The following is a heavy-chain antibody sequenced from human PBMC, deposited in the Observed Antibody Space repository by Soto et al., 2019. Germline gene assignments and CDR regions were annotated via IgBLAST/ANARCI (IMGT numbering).Heavy chain of an antibody. J-gene: IGHJ6*02. V-gene: IGHV1-2*02. Sequence: ASVKVSCKASGYTFTGYYMHWVRQAPGQGLEWMGWIDPNSGGTNYAQKFQGRVTMTRDTSISTAYMELSRLRPDDTAVYYCARDHNYDILTGNYYGMDVWGQGTTVTVSS. CDR1: GYTFTGYY. CDR2: IDPNSGGT. CDR3: ARDHNYDILTGNYYGMDV. D-gene: IGHD3-9*01.